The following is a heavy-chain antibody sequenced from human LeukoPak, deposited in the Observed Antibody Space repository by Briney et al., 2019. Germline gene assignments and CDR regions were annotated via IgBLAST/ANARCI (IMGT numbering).Heavy chain of an antibody. CDR1: GYTFTRYA. V-gene: IGHV1-3*01. Sequence: ASVKVSCKASGYTFTRYAIHWVRQGPGQRLEWMGWINAANGNTKYSQKFQGRVTITRDTSAGTVYMELSSLRSEDTAVYYCARGEIVITFGSSRPGDAFNMWGQGTMVTVSS. J-gene: IGHJ3*02. CDR2: INAANGNT. CDR3: ARGEIVITFGSSRPGDAFNM. D-gene: IGHD3-16*01.